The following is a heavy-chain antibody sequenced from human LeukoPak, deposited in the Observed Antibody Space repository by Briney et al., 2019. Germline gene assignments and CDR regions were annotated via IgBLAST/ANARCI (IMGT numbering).Heavy chain of an antibody. CDR1: GFTFSSYA. Sequence: GGSLRLSCAASGFTFSSYAMSRVRQVPGKGLEWVSAISTGGGSTYYADSVKGRFTITRDNSNNTVYLQMNSLRADDTAVYYCAKDLEGPYSSGWYAWYFDLWGRGTLVTVSS. J-gene: IGHJ2*01. V-gene: IGHV3-23*01. CDR2: ISTGGGST. D-gene: IGHD6-19*01. CDR3: AKDLEGPYSSGWYAWYFDL.